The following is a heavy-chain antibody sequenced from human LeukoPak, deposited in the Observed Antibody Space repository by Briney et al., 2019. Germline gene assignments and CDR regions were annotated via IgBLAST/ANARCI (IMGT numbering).Heavy chain of an antibody. D-gene: IGHD3-16*01. CDR3: AREQPGGFDY. CDR2: ISKSGGT. V-gene: IGHV3-23*01. Sequence: GGSLRLSCAVSGFTFSSYAMNWVRQAPGKGLEWVSVISKSGGTDYADSVKGRSTISRDNSKNTLYLQMNSLRAEDTAVYSCAREQPGGFDYWGQGTLVTVSS. J-gene: IGHJ4*02. CDR1: GFTFSSYA.